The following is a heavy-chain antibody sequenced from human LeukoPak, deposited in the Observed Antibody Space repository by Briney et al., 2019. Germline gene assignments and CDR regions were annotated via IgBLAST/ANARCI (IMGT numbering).Heavy chain of an antibody. CDR2: FDPEDGET. CDR3: ATDRFKWELSYYFDY. D-gene: IGHD1-26*01. J-gene: IGHJ4*02. CDR1: GYTLAELS. Sequence: GASVKVSCKVSGYTLAELSMHWVRQAPGKGLEWMGGFDPEDGETIYAQKFQGRVTMTEDTSTDTAYMELSSLRSEDTAVYYCATDRFKWELSYYFDYWGQGTLVTVSS. V-gene: IGHV1-24*01.